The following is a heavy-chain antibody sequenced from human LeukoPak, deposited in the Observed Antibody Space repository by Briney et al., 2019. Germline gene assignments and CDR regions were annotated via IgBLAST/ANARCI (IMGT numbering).Heavy chain of an antibody. Sequence: GASVKVSCKASGYTFTSYGISGVRQAPGQGLEWMGWISAYNGNTNYAQKLRGRVAMTTDTSTSTAYMELRSLRSDDTAVYYCARDRSGYDNWFDPWGQGTLVTVSS. V-gene: IGHV1-18*01. D-gene: IGHD5-12*01. CDR2: ISAYNGNT. J-gene: IGHJ5*02. CDR3: ARDRSGYDNWFDP. CDR1: GYTFTSYG.